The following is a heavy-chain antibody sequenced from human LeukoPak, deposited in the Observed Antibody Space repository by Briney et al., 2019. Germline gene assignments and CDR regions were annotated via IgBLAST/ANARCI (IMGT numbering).Heavy chain of an antibody. D-gene: IGHD4-23*01. J-gene: IGHJ4*02. CDR2: ISAYNGNT. Sequence: GASVKVSCKASGYTFTSYGISWVRQAPGQGLEWMGWISAYNGNTNYAQKLQGRVTMTTDTSTSTAYMELRSLRSDDTAVYYCARAPMVVTLTEFDYWGQGTPVTVSS. CDR1: GYTFTSYG. V-gene: IGHV1-18*01. CDR3: ARAPMVVTLTEFDY.